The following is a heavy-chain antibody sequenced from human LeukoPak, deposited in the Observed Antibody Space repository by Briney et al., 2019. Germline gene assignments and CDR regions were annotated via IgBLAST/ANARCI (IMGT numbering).Heavy chain of an antibody. CDR2: IYYSGST. V-gene: IGHV4-59*08. D-gene: IGHD5-24*01. CDR1: GGSITSYY. Sequence: SETLSLTCTVSGGSITSYYWSWIRQPPGKGPEWIGYIYYSGSTNYNPSLNSRVTISIDTSKNQFSLKLSPVTAADTAVYYCARIEMATTQDYYYYMDVWGKGTTVTVSS. CDR3: ARIEMATTQDYYYYMDV. J-gene: IGHJ6*03.